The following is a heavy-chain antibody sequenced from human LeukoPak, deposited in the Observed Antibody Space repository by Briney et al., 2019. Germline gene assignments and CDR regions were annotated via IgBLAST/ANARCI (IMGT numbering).Heavy chain of an antibody. J-gene: IGHJ6*02. CDR2: ISYDGSNK. D-gene: IGHD5-18*01. Sequence: SCKASGYTFTGYYMHWVRQAPGKGLEWVAVISYDGSNKYYADSVKGRFTISRDNSKNTLYLQMNSLRAEDTAVHYCARELSSYGPTYYGMDVWGQGTTVTVSS. V-gene: IGHV3-30*14. CDR1: GYTFTGYY. CDR3: ARELSSYGPTYYGMDV.